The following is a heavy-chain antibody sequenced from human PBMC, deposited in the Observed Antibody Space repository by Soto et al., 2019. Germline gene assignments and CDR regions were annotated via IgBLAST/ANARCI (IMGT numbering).Heavy chain of an antibody. Sequence: GSLRLSCAASGFSFSAYAMSWVRQAPGKGLEWVSAISGGDGRSTYYADSVKGRFTISRDSSENTLSLQMNSLRVEDSAVYYCVRDDFGLGIDSWGLGALVTVSS. J-gene: IGHJ4*02. CDR2: ISGGDGRST. V-gene: IGHV3-23*01. D-gene: IGHD1-26*01. CDR3: VRDDFGLGIDS. CDR1: GFSFSAYA.